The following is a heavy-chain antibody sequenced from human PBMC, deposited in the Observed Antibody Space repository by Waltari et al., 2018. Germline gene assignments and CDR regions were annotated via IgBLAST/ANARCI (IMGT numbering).Heavy chain of an antibody. CDR3: ARGRSGYYGSGSFFDY. J-gene: IGHJ4*02. D-gene: IGHD3-10*01. CDR2: INPSGST. V-gene: IGHV4-34*01. Sequence: GKGLEWIGEINPSGSTNYNPSLKSRVTISVDTSKNQFSLKLSSVTAADTAVYYCARGRSGYYGSGSFFDYWGQGTLVTVSS.